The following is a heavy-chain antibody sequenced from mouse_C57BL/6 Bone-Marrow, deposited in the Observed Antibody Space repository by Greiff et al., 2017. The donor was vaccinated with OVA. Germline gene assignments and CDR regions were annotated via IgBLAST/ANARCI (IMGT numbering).Heavy chain of an antibody. V-gene: IGHV5-4*01. Sequence: EVHLVESGGGLVKPGGSLKLSCAASGFTFSSYAMSWVRQTPEKRLEWVATISDGGSYTYYPDNVKGRFTISRDNAKNNLYLQMSHLKSEDTAMCYCARDTVSDYWGQGTTLTVSS. D-gene: IGHD2-12*01. CDR1: GFTFSSYA. CDR2: ISDGGSYT. J-gene: IGHJ2*01. CDR3: ARDTVSDY.